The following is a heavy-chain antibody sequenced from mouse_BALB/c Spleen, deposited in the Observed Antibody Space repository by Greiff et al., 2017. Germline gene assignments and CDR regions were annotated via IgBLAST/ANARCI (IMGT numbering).Heavy chain of an antibody. V-gene: IGHV2-2*02. CDR3: ARNAYGYLYYYAMDY. Sequence: QVQLKESGPGLVQPSQSLSITCTVSGFSLTSYGVHWVRQSPGKGLEWLGVIWSGGSTDYNAAFISRLSISKDNSKSQVFFKMNSLQANDTAIYYCARNAYGYLYYYAMDYWGQGTSVTVSS. CDR2: IWSGGST. J-gene: IGHJ4*01. D-gene: IGHD1-2*01. CDR1: GFSLTSYG.